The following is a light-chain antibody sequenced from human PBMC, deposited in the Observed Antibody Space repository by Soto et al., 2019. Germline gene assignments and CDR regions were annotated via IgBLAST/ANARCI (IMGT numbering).Light chain of an antibody. CDR3: QQYDSLPRT. V-gene: IGKV1-33*01. CDR2: DAS. Sequence: DIQMTQSPSSLSASVGDRVTITFQASQDTSNSLNWYQQKPGKAPKLLIYDASNLETGVPSRFSGSGSGTDFNLTISSLQPEDIATYYCQQYDSLPRTFGQGTKVDIK. J-gene: IGKJ1*01. CDR1: QDTSNS.